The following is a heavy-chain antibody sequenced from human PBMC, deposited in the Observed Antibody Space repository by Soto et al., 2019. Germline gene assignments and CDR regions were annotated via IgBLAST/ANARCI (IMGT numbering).Heavy chain of an antibody. Sequence: QVQLVQSGAEVKKPGASVKVSCKASGYTFTGYYMHWVRQAPGQGLEWMGWINPNSGGTNYAQKFTGWVTMTRDTSISPAYMELSRLISDDTAVYYCARGGYCSSTSCQRYWFEPWGQGTLVTVSS. D-gene: IGHD2-2*01. CDR1: GYTFTGYY. CDR2: INPNSGGT. V-gene: IGHV1-2*04. CDR3: ARGGYCSSTSCQRYWFEP. J-gene: IGHJ5*02.